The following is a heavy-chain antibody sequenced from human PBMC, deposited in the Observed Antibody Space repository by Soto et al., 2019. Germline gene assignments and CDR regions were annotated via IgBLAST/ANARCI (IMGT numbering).Heavy chain of an antibody. CDR1: GGSISSSSYY. J-gene: IGHJ4*02. D-gene: IGHD1-26*01. CDR3: ARHFRIRGASPDY. Sequence: QLQLQESGPGLVKPSETLSLTCTVSGGSISSSSYYWGWIRQPPGKGLEWIGSIYYSGSTYYNPSLKSRVTIYADTYKNQFSRKQSSVTAADSDVYYCARHFRIRGASPDYWGQGTLVTVSS. V-gene: IGHV4-39*01. CDR2: IYYSGST.